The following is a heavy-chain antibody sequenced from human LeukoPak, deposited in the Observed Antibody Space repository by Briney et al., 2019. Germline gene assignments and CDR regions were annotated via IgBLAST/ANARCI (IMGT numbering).Heavy chain of an antibody. Sequence: GGSLRLSCAASGFTFSSYEMNWVRQAPGGGLGWVSYITSSGSVRNYADSVTGRFTISRDNAKNSLFLQMNSLRVEDTAVYYCARVHYDISTDYYNVYPFDHWGQGTPVTVSS. V-gene: IGHV3-48*03. CDR1: GFTFSSYE. CDR2: ITSSGSVR. D-gene: IGHD3-9*01. CDR3: ARVHYDISTDYYNVYPFDH. J-gene: IGHJ4*02.